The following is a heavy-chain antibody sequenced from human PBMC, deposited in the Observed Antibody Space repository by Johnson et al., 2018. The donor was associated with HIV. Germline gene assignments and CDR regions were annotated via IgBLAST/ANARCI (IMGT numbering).Heavy chain of an antibody. J-gene: IGHJ3*02. CDR1: GFTFSSYA. D-gene: IGHD6-13*01. V-gene: IGHV3-30*04. Sequence: QVQLVESGGGLVQPGRSLRLSCAASGFTFSSYAMHWVRQAPGKGLEWVAVISYDGSNKYYADSVKGRFTISRDNSKNTLYLQMNSLRAEDTAVYYCAKVAVATAAGGVALDIWGPGTMVTVSS. CDR3: AKVAVATAAGGVALDI. CDR2: ISYDGSNK.